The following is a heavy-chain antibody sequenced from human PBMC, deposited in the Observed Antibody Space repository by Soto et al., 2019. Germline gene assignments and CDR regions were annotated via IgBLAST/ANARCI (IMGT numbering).Heavy chain of an antibody. D-gene: IGHD6-13*01. V-gene: IGHV3-21*01. J-gene: IGHJ4*02. CDR2: ISSSSSYI. CDR3: ARGEQARYSSSWPTDY. CDR1: GFTFITSS. Sequence: GGSLTLSSPASGFTFITSSINGFRQVPGKVLEWVSSISSSSSYIYYADSVKGRFTISRDNAKNSLYLQMNSLRAEDTAVYYCARGEQARYSSSWPTDYWGQGTLVTVSS.